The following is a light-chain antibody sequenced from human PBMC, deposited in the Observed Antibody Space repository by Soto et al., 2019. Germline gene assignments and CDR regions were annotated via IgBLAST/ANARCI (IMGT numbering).Light chain of an antibody. V-gene: IGKV3-11*01. CDR2: QTS. CDR1: QYINTR. J-gene: IGKJ1*01. CDR3: HQRQSWPRT. Sequence: IVLTQSPATLSSFPGDRVTLSCRASQYINTRLAWYQHRPGQAPRLLIYQTSIRAARIPARFSASGSGTDFTLTISDVQPEDFALYYCHQRQSWPRTFGQGTKVDSK.